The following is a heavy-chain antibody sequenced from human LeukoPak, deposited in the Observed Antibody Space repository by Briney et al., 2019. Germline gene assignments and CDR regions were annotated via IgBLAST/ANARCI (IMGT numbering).Heavy chain of an antibody. Sequence: SVKVSCRASGGTFRCYAISWVRQAPGQGLEWMGGIIPIFGTANYAQKFQGRATITTDESTSTAYMELSSLRSEDTAVYYCARGVGIAAAIYYFDYWGQGTLVTVSS. J-gene: IGHJ4*02. V-gene: IGHV1-69*05. D-gene: IGHD6-13*01. CDR3: ARGVGIAAAIYYFDY. CDR2: IIPIFGTA. CDR1: GGTFRCYA.